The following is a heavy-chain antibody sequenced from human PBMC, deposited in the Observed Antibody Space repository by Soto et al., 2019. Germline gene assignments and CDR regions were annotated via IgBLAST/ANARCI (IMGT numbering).Heavy chain of an antibody. CDR3: ASASEQLLFITMVRSPNAFDI. V-gene: IGHV3-53*01. CDR1: GFTVSSNY. CDR2: IYSGGST. J-gene: IGHJ3*02. Sequence: HPGGSLRLSCAASGFTVSSNYMSWVRQAPGKGLEWVSVIYSGGSTYYADSVKGRFTISRDNSKNTLYLQMNSLRAEDTAVYYCASASEQLLFITMVRSPNAFDIWGQGTMVTVSS. D-gene: IGHD3-10*01.